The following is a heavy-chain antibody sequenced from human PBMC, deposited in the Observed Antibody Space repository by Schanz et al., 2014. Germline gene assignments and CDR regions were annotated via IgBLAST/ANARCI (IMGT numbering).Heavy chain of an antibody. CDR2: IKGDEIEK. V-gene: IGHV3-7*01. J-gene: IGHJ4*02. CDR1: GITFSDYA. CDR3: AREWSSFDY. Sequence: EVQLLESGGALEQPGGSLRLSCAASGITFSDYAMSWVRQAPGKGLEWLANIKGDEIEKHYVDSVKGRFTISRDNAKNSMYLQMNSLRVEDTAVYYCAREWSSFDYWGQGALVSVSS. D-gene: IGHD3-10*01.